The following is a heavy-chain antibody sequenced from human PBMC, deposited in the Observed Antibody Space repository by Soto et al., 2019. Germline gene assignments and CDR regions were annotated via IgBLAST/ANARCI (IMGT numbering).Heavy chain of an antibody. J-gene: IGHJ4*02. CDR1: GFTFSSYS. D-gene: IGHD6-19*01. CDR2: ISSSSSYI. CDR3: AREIRGGWYSGY. V-gene: IGHV3-21*01. Sequence: VQLVESGGGLVKPGGSLRLSCAASGFTFSSYSMNWVRQAPGKGLEWVSSISSSSSYIYYADSVKGRFTISRDNAKNSLYLQMNSLRAEDTAVYYCAREIRGGWYSGYWGQGTLVTVSS.